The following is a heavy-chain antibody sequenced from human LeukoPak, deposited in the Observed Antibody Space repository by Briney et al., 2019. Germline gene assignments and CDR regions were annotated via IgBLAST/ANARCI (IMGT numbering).Heavy chain of an antibody. CDR3: ARVRRYQLLPKYFDY. J-gene: IGHJ4*02. D-gene: IGHD2-2*01. CDR2: FYYSGST. V-gene: IGHV4-39*07. Sequence: PSETLSLTCTVSGGSISSSSYYWGWIRQPPGKGLEWIGSFYYSGSTHYNPSLKSRVTISVDTSKNQFSLKLSSVTAADTAVYYCARVRRYQLLPKYFDYWGQGTLVTVSS. CDR1: GGSISSSSYY.